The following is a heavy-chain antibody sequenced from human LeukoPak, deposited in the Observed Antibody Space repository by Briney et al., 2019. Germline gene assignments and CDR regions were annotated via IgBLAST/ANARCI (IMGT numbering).Heavy chain of an antibody. V-gene: IGHV4-59*01. J-gene: IGHJ6*03. CDR1: GGSISSYY. Sequence: SETLSLTCTVPGGSISSYYWSWIRQPPGKGLEWIGYIYYSGSTNYNPSLKSRVTISVDTSKNQFSLKLSSVTAADTAVYYCARSHGGNSGRSEYYYYYYYMDVWGKGTTVTVSS. CDR2: IYYSGST. D-gene: IGHD4-23*01. CDR3: ARSHGGNSGRSEYYYYYYYMDV.